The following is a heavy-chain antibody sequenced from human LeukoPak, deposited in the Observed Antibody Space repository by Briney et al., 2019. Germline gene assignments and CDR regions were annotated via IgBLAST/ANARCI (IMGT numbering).Heavy chain of an antibody. CDR3: ARDGPYSYGPSGYFDY. J-gene: IGHJ4*02. V-gene: IGHV3-11*01. D-gene: IGHD5-18*01. Sequence: PGGSLGLSCAASGLTFSDYYMSWIRQAPGKGLEWGSYISGSGSTIYYADSVKGRFTISRDNAKNSLYLQMNSLRAEDTAVYYCARDGPYSYGPSGYFDYWGQGTLVTVSS. CDR2: ISGSGSTI. CDR1: GLTFSDYY.